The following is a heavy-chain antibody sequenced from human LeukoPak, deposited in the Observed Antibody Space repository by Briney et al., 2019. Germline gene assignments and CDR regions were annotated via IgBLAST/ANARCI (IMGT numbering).Heavy chain of an antibody. Sequence: PGGSLRLSCAASGFTFSPYTMNWVRQAPGKGLEWVSSISSSSTSIYYADSLKGRFTISRDNAKNSLYLQMNSLTAEDTAVYYCAREHSYYFDYWGQGTLVTVSS. V-gene: IGHV3-21*01. J-gene: IGHJ4*02. CDR1: GFTFSPYT. CDR3: AREHSYYFDY. CDR2: ISSSSTSI. D-gene: IGHD2-21*01.